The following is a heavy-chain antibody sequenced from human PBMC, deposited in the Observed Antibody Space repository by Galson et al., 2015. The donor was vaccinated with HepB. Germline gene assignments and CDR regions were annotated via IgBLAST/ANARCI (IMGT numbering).Heavy chain of an antibody. V-gene: IGHV4-59*01. D-gene: IGHD2-21*02. CDR3: ARGKGTDGGDNYYFLY. CDR1: GGSISSYY. CDR2: IYYSGST. Sequence: SETLSLTCTVSGGSISSYYWSWIRQPPGKGLEWIGYIYYSGSTNYNPSLKSRVTISVDTSKNQFSLKLGSVTAADTAVYYCARGKGTDGGDNYYFLYCGQGALLPVAA. J-gene: IGHJ4*02.